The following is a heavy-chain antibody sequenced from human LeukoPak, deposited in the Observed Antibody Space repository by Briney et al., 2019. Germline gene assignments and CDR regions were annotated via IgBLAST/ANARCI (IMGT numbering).Heavy chain of an antibody. CDR3: ARGGDLFDAFDI. Sequence: GASVKVSCKASGYTFTSYDINWVRQATGQGLEWMGWMNPNSGNTGYAQKFQGRVTITRDTSTSTVYMDLSSLRSEDTAVYYRARGGDLFDAFDIWGQGTMVTVSS. J-gene: IGHJ3*02. D-gene: IGHD3-10*01. CDR1: GYTFTSYD. CDR2: MNPNSGNT. V-gene: IGHV1-8*03.